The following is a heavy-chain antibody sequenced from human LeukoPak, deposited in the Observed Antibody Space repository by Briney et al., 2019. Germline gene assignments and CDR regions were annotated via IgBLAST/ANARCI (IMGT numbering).Heavy chain of an antibody. J-gene: IGHJ4*02. D-gene: IGHD5-18*01. CDR2: MNPNSGNT. V-gene: IGHV1-8*02. CDR3: ARGAGYSREDFGFDY. CDR1: GYTFTSYY. Sequence: GASVKVSCKASGYTFTSYYMHWVRQATGQGLEWMGWMNPNSGNTGYAQKFQGRVTMTRNTSISTAYMELSSLRSEDTAVYYCARGAGYSREDFGFDYWGQGTLVTVSS.